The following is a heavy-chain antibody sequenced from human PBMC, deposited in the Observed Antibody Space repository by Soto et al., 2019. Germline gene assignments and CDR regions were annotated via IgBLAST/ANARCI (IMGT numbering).Heavy chain of an antibody. Sequence: GGSLRLSCAASGFTFSSYSMNWVRQAPGKGLEWVSSISSSSSYIYYADSVKGRFTISRDNAKNSLYLQMNSLRAEDTAVYYCARDTVDIVATIKYYYYYGMDVWGQGTTVTVSS. CDR2: ISSSSSYI. J-gene: IGHJ6*02. CDR1: GFTFSSYS. CDR3: ARDTVDIVATIKYYYYYGMDV. V-gene: IGHV3-21*01. D-gene: IGHD5-12*01.